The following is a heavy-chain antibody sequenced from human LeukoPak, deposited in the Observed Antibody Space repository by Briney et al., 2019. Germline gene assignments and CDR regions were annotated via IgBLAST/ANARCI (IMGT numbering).Heavy chain of an antibody. CDR3: VKDVLFAVGDAVDI. CDR2: ISYDGSNK. Sequence: PGRSLRLSCAASEFTFNSYGMHWVRQALGKGLEWVAVISYDGSNKHYTDSVKGRFTISRDNSKNTLYLQMHSLRAEDSGIYYCVKDVLFAVGDAVDIWGQGTMVAVS. CDR1: EFTFNSYG. J-gene: IGHJ3*02. D-gene: IGHD3-10*02. V-gene: IGHV3-30*18.